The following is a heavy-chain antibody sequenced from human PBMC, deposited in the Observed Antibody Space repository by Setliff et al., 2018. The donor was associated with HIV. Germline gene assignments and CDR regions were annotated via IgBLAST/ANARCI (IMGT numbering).Heavy chain of an antibody. CDR3: ARDVLAYYYDSSGYSYFDY. CDR1: GFTFSSYS. CDR2: ISSSSSYI. Sequence: NPGGSLRLSCAASGFTFSSYSMNWVRQAPGKGLEWVSSISSSSSYIYYADSVKGRFTISRDNAKNSLYLQMNSLRAEDTAVYYCARDVLAYYYDSSGYSYFDYWGQGTLVTVSS. D-gene: IGHD3-22*01. V-gene: IGHV3-21*01. J-gene: IGHJ4*02.